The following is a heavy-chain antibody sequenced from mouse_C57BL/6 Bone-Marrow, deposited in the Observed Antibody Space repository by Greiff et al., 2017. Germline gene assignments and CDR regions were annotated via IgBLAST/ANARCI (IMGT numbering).Heavy chain of an antibody. D-gene: IGHD1-1*01. V-gene: IGHV1-64*01. J-gene: IGHJ3*01. CDR3: ARSRFTTVVDSFAY. CDR1: GYTFTSYW. CDR2: IHPNSGST. Sequence: QVQLQQPGAELVKPGASVKLSCKASGYTFTSYWMHWVKQRPGQGLEWIGMIHPNSGSTNYNEKFKSKATLTVDKSSSTAYMQLSSLTSEDSAVYYCARSRFTTVVDSFAYWGQGTLVTVSA.